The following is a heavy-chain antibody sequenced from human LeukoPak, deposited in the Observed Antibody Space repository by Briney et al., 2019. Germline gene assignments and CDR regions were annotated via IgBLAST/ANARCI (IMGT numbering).Heavy chain of an antibody. D-gene: IGHD3-22*01. CDR1: GFTFSSYV. CDR2: ISYDATNE. V-gene: IGHV3-30*04. Sequence: GTSLRLSCAASGFTFSSYVMHWVRQAPGKGLEWVTVISYDATNENYADSVKGRFTISRDNSKNTLYLQMNSLRPEDTAVCYCARDPRSSGYFFDYWGQGTLVTVSS. CDR3: ARDPRSSGYFFDY. J-gene: IGHJ4*02.